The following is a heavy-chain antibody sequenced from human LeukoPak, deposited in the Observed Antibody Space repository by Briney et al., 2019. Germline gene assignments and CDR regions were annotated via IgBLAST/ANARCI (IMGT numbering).Heavy chain of an antibody. J-gene: IGHJ4*02. CDR1: GFTFRIYP. V-gene: IGHV3-30*04. D-gene: IGHD1-14*01. CDR2: ISYDGSNK. CDR3: ARDLVRNPPPDYFDY. Sequence: GRSLRLSCAASGFTFRIYPMHWVRQAPGKGLACLTVISYDGSNKYYADSVKSRFTISRDNSKNTLYLQMYSLRAEDTAVYYCARDLVRNPPPDYFDYWGQGTLVTVSS.